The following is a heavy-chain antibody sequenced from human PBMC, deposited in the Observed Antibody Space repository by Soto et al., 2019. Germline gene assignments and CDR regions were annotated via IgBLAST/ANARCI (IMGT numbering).Heavy chain of an antibody. Sequence: PSETLSLTCTVSGGSISSGGYYWSWIRQHPGKGLEWIGYIYYSGSTYYNPSLKSRVTISVDTSKNQFSLKLSSVTAADTAVYYCARGGLAIPSPQDYYYYYYMDVWGKGTTVTVSS. CDR1: GGSISSGGYY. J-gene: IGHJ6*03. CDR2: IYYSGST. CDR3: ARGGLAIPSPQDYYYYYYMDV. V-gene: IGHV4-31*03. D-gene: IGHD5-12*01.